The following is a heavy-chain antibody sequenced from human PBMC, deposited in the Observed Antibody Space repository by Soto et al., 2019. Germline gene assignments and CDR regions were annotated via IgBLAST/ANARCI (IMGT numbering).Heavy chain of an antibody. Sequence: PGGSLRLSCAASGFTFSSYGMHWVRQAPGKGLEWVAVIWYDGSNKYYADSVKGRFTISRDNSKNTLYLQMNSLRAEDTAVYYCARDRNLYSGYDREDNWFDPWGQGTLVTVSS. CDR3: ARDRNLYSGYDREDNWFDP. V-gene: IGHV3-33*01. CDR1: GFTFSSYG. D-gene: IGHD5-12*01. CDR2: IWYDGSNK. J-gene: IGHJ5*02.